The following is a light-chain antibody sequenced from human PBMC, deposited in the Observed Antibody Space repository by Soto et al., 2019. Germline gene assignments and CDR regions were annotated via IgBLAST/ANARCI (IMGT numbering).Light chain of an antibody. CDR1: SSDVGGYNY. V-gene: IGLV2-14*01. J-gene: IGLJ1*01. Sequence: HSALTQPASVSGSPGQSIAISCTGTSSDVGGYNYVSWYQQHPGKAPKLMAYDVSNRPSGVSNRFSGSKSGSTASLTISGLQAEDEADYYCSSYTSSSTYVFGTGTKVTVL. CDR3: SSYTSSSTYV. CDR2: DVS.